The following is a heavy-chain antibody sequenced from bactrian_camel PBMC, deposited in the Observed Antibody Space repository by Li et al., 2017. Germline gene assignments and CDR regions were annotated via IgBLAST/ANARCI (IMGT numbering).Heavy chain of an antibody. CDR2: IDSDGGT. CDR1: VYSYNYRC. Sequence: HVQLVESGGGSVQAGGSLRLSCTVSVYSYNYRCLGWFRQAPGKEREGVAGIDSDGGTSYDDPVKGRFTISQDNAKNTVYLQLNSLKTEDGAMYYCAQETYGTPAYWGQGTQVTVS. V-gene: IGHV3S53*01. CDR3: AQETYGTPAY. D-gene: IGHD2*01. J-gene: IGHJ4*01.